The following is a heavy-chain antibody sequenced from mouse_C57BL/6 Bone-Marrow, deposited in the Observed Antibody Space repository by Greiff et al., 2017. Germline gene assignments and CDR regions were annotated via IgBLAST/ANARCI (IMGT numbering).Heavy chain of an antibody. D-gene: IGHD2-1*01. CDR1: GFTFSDYG. V-gene: IGHV5-15*01. CDR2: ISNLAYSI. CDR3: ARHEGGNYGDYFDY. Sequence: EVKLMESGGGLVQPGGSLKLSCAASGFTFSDYGMAWVRQAPRKGPEWVAFISNLAYSIYYADTVTGRFTISRENAKNTLYLEMSSLRSEDTAMYYCARHEGGNYGDYFDYWGQGTTLTVSS. J-gene: IGHJ2*01.